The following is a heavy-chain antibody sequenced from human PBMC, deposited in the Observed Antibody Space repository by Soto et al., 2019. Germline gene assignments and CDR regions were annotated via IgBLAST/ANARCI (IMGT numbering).Heavy chain of an antibody. D-gene: IGHD3-16*01. V-gene: IGHV3-9*02. Sequence: VQLVESGGGLVQPGKSLRLSCAASGFTSNDHGMHWVRQAPGKGLEWVAGIIWNTRNTGYADSVKGRFTISRDNANNSLYLQMNSLGPDDTALYYCVKDIEPGGGHYWGEGTLVTVSS. CDR3: VKDIEPGGGHY. CDR1: GFTSNDHG. J-gene: IGHJ4*02. CDR2: IIWNTRNT.